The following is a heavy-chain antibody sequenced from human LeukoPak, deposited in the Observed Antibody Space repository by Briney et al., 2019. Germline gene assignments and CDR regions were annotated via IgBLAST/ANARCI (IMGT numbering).Heavy chain of an antibody. CDR1: GGSFSGYY. CDR2: INHSGST. Sequence: SSETLSLTCAVYGGSFSGYYWSWIRQPPGKGLEWIGEINHSGSTNYNPSLKSRVTISVDTSKNQFSLKLSSVTAADTAVYYCARAMSYYDFWSGYLESGSFDYWGQGTLVTVSS. CDR3: ARAMSYYDFWSGYLESGSFDY. V-gene: IGHV4-34*01. J-gene: IGHJ4*02. D-gene: IGHD3-3*01.